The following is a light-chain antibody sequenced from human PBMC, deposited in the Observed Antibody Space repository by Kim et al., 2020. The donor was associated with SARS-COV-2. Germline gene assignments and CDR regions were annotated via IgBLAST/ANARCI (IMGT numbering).Light chain of an antibody. CDR2: DAA. J-gene: IGKJ4*01. V-gene: IGKV3-11*01. CDR3: QQRGNWPPALT. Sequence: PGEIATLSCRASQSVNELLAWYQQKPGQAPRLLIYDAAIRAAGIPDRFSASGSGTDFTLTIGSLAPEDFAVYYCQQRGNWPPALTFGGGTKVDIK. CDR1: QSVNEL.